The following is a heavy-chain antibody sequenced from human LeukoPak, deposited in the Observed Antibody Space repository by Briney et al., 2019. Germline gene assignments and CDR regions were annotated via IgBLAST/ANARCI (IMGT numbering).Heavy chain of an antibody. Sequence: GGSLRLSCAASGFTFSSYDMSWVRQAPGKGLEWVSSISGSGTSTYSADSVKGRFTISRDNSKNTLYLQMNSLRAEDTAVYYCAISAVAGTEVVADYWGQGTLVTVSS. CDR3: AISAVAGTEVVADY. V-gene: IGHV3-23*01. CDR1: GFTFSSYD. CDR2: ISGSGTST. D-gene: IGHD6-19*01. J-gene: IGHJ4*02.